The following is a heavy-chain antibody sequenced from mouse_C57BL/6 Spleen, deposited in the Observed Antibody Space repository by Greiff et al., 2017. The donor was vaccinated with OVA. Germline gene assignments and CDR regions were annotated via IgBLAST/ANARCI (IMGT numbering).Heavy chain of an antibody. CDR2: INPNYGTT. CDR1: GYSFTDYN. CDR3: ARSGAGRGFDY. V-gene: IGHV1-39*01. Sequence: VHVKQSGPELVKPGASVKISCKASGYSFTDYNMNWVKQSNGKSLEWIGVINPNYGTTSYNQKFKGKATLTVDQSSSTAYMQHNSLTSEDSAVYYCARSGAGRGFDYWGQGTTLTVSS. D-gene: IGHD4-1*01. J-gene: IGHJ2*01.